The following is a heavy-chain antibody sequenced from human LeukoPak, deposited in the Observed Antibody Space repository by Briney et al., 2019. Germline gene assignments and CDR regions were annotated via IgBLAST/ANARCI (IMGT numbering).Heavy chain of an antibody. D-gene: IGHD3-22*01. Sequence: ASVKVSCKTSGYTFTGYYMHWVRQPPGQGPEWMGWINPNSAGTNYAQKFQDRVTMTGDTSISTAFMELSRLTSDDTAVYYCARAPMIVVVFPPRLDYWGQGTLVTVSS. CDR3: ARAPMIVVVFPPRLDY. CDR2: INPNSAGT. CDR1: GYTFTGYY. J-gene: IGHJ4*02. V-gene: IGHV1-2*02.